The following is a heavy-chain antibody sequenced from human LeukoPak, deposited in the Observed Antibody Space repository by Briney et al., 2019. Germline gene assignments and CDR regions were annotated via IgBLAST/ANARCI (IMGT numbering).Heavy chain of an antibody. CDR3: ATSIAAAGGFDY. CDR1: GGSISSYY. D-gene: IGHD6-13*01. J-gene: IGHJ4*02. Sequence: SETLSLTCTVSGGSISSYYWSWIRQPAGKGLEWIGRIYTSGSTNYNPSLKSRVTMSVDTSKNQFSLKLSSVTVADTAVYYCATSIAAAGGFDYWGQGTLVTVSS. CDR2: IYTSGST. V-gene: IGHV4-4*07.